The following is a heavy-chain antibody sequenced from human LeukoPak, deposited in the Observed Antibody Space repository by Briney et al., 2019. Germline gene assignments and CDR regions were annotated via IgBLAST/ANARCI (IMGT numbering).Heavy chain of an antibody. J-gene: IGHJ4*02. Sequence: GGSLRLSCAASGFTFSSYWMHWVRQAPGKGLVWVSRINSDGSSTSYADSVKGRFTISRDNAKNTLYLQMNSLRAEDTAVYYCAGFDILTGYYSARKDYWGQGTPVTVSS. V-gene: IGHV3-74*01. CDR3: AGFDILTGYYSARKDY. D-gene: IGHD3-9*01. CDR2: INSDGSST. CDR1: GFTFSSYW.